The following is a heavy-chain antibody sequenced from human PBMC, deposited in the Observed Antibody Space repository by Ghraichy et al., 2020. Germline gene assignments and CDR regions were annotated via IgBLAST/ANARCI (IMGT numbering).Heavy chain of an antibody. CDR1: GGSMRSQF. Sequence: SETLSLTCTVSGGSMRSQFWTWIRKPPGKGLEWIGYVSYTGNTNYNPSLKSRVIISLDTSKNQFSLSLTSVTAADTAVYYCARRGRGYSLYYHGLVVWGQGTTVTVSS. V-gene: IGHV4-59*08. CDR3: ARRGRGYSLYYHGLVV. J-gene: IGHJ6*02. D-gene: IGHD5-18*01. CDR2: VSYTGNT.